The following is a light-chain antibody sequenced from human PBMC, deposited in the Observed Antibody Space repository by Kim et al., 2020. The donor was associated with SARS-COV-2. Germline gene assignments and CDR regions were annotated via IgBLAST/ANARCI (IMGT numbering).Light chain of an antibody. Sequence: DIQMTQSPSTLSAYVGDRVIITCRASQSLDDWLAWYQHKPRRAPKLLIYMASSLESGVPSRFSGSGFGTEFTLTISSLQPDDFATYYCQQYKTWSFTFGPGTKVDIK. CDR2: MAS. V-gene: IGKV1-5*03. CDR1: QSLDDW. CDR3: QQYKTWSFT. J-gene: IGKJ3*01.